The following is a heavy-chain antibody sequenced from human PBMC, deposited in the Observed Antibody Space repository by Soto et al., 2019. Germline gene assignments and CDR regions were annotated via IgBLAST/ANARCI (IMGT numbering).Heavy chain of an antibody. D-gene: IGHD6-19*01. CDR3: VKEGSGWYSRGCFDL. V-gene: IGHV3-23*01. CDR1: GLTFSTYA. CDR2: ISGSGDST. J-gene: IGHJ3*01. Sequence: PGGSLRLSCAASGLTFSTYAMNWVRQAPGKGLEWVSNISGSGDSTYYADSVKGRFTISRDNSKNTLYLQMNSLRAEDTAIYYCVKEGSGWYSRGCFDLWGRGTMVIVSS.